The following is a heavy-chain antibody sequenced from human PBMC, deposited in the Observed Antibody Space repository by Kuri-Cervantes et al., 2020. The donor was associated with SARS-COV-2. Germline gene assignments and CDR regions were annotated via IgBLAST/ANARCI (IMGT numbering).Heavy chain of an antibody. CDR1: RFTFSSYA. CDR3: ARYTLYCSSTSCYRAHYMDV. V-gene: IGHV3-30-3*01. Sequence: GESLKISCAASRFTFSSYAMHWVRQPPGKGLEWVAIISYDGSNKYYADSVKGRFTISRDNAKNSLYLQMNSLRAEDTALYYCARYTLYCSSTSCYRAHYMDVWGKGTTVTVSS. J-gene: IGHJ6*03. CDR2: ISYDGSNK. D-gene: IGHD2-2*01.